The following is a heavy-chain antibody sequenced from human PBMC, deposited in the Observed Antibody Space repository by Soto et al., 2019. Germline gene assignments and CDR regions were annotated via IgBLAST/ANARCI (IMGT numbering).Heavy chain of an antibody. V-gene: IGHV3-33*01. J-gene: IGHJ4*02. D-gene: IGHD2-8*01. Sequence: QVQLVESGGGVVQPGRSLRLSCAASGFTFSSYGMHWVRQAPGKGLEWVAVIWYDGSNKYYADSVKGRFTISRDNSKNTLYLQMNSLRAEDTAVYYCARWRGPCTKGVCYTSYFDYWGQGTLVTVSS. CDR1: GFTFSSYG. CDR3: ARWRGPCTKGVCYTSYFDY. CDR2: IWYDGSNK.